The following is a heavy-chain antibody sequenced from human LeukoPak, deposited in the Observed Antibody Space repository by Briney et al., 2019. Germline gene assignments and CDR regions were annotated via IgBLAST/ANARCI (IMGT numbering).Heavy chain of an antibody. Sequence: GGSLRLSCAASGFTFSSYNMNWVRQAPGKGLEWVSSISSSSDYIYYADSVKGRFTISRDNAKNSLYLQMNSLRAEDTAVYYCAKGYSGYDIDAFDIWGQGTMVTVSS. CDR3: AKGYSGYDIDAFDI. J-gene: IGHJ3*02. CDR2: ISSSSDYI. CDR1: GFTFSSYN. V-gene: IGHV3-21*04. D-gene: IGHD5-12*01.